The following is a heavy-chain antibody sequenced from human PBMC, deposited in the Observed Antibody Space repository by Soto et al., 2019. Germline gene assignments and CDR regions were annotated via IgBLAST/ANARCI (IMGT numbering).Heavy chain of an antibody. V-gene: IGHV3-21*04. CDR1: GFTFSSYT. CDR2: ISTSSTYR. J-gene: IGHJ4*02. D-gene: IGHD2-2*01. CDR3: ARDGSAAAANPYFDY. Sequence: AGGSLRRSCAASGFTFSSYTMHWVRQAPGKGLEWVSSISTSSTYRYIADSVTGRFTIPRDNAQNSLYLQMTSLRAEDTAVYYCARDGSAAAANPYFDYWGRGTLVTVSS.